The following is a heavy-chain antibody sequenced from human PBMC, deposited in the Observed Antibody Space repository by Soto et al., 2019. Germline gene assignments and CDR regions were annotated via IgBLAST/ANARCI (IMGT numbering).Heavy chain of an antibody. V-gene: IGHV3-21*01. CDR2: ISSSSSYI. CDR1: GFTFSTYS. J-gene: IGHJ6*02. CDR3: ARYDSSGYYWPYYYYGMDV. D-gene: IGHD3-22*01. Sequence: GGSLRLSCAASGFTFSTYSMNWVRQAPGKGLEWVSSISSSSSYIYYADSVKGRFTISRDNAKNSLYLQMNSLRAEDTAVCYCARYDSSGYYWPYYYYGMDVWGQGTKVTVSS.